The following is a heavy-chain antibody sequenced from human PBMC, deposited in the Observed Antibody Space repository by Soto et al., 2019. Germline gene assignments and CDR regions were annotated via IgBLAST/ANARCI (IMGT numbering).Heavy chain of an antibody. CDR1: GFSFSTYS. D-gene: IGHD6-6*01. V-gene: IGHV3-48*02. Sequence: EVQLVESGGGLVQPGGSLRLSCAASGFSFSTYSMNWVRQAPGKGLEWVSYISSRSYTIYYVDSVKGRFTISRDNAKNPLYLPMNSPRDEDTAVYYCARGGSSSDNGMDVWGQGTTVTVSS. CDR3: ARGGSSSDNGMDV. J-gene: IGHJ6*02. CDR2: ISSRSYTI.